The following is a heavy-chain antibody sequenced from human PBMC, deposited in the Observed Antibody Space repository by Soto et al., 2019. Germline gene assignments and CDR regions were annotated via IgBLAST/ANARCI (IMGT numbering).Heavy chain of an antibody. V-gene: IGHV1-3*05. D-gene: IGHD6-19*01. CDR3: ARAVAVPADFDY. J-gene: IGHJ4*02. CDR2: INAGNGNT. Sequence: QVQLVQSEAEEKKPGASVKVSCKASGYTFTGYAMHWVRQAPGQRLEWMGWINAGNGNTKYSQKFQGRVTITRDTSASTAYMELSSLRSEDTAVYSCARAVAVPADFDYWGQGTLVTVSS. CDR1: GYTFTGYA.